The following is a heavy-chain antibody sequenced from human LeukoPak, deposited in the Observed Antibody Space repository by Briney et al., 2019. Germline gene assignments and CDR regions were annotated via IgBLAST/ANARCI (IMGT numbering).Heavy chain of an antibody. D-gene: IGHD1-26*01. CDR3: ARDPTVGATRGASDY. J-gene: IGHJ4*02. V-gene: IGHV3-30-3*01. CDR1: GFTFSSYA. Sequence: PGGSLRLSCAASGFTFSSYAMHWVRQAPGKGLEWVAVISYDGSNKYYADSVKGRFTISRDNSKNTLYLQMNSLRAEDTAVYYCARDPTVGATRGASDYWGQGTLVTVSS. CDR2: ISYDGSNK.